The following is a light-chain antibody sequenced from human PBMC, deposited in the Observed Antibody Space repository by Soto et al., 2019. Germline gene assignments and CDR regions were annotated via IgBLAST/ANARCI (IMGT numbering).Light chain of an antibody. Sequence: ETVLTQSPGTLSLSPGHRATLSCRASQSVRSSYLAWYQQKPGQAPSLLIYGAFRRATGIPDRFSGSGSGTDFTLTISRLEPEDFAVYYCQQYGTSFTFGPGTKVDIK. CDR2: GAF. CDR1: QSVRSSY. CDR3: QQYGTSFT. J-gene: IGKJ3*01. V-gene: IGKV3-20*01.